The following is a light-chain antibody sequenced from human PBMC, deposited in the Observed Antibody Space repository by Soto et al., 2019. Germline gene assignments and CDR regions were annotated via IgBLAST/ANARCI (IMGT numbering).Light chain of an antibody. CDR3: QQYNNYGSWT. CDR2: GAS. Sequence: EIVMTQSPATLSVSPGERATLSCRASQSVSSNLAWYQQKPGQAPRLFIYGASTRATGIPARFSGSGSGTEFTLTISSLQSEDFATYYCQQYNNYGSWTFGQGTKVEIK. CDR1: QSVSSN. J-gene: IGKJ1*01. V-gene: IGKV3-15*01.